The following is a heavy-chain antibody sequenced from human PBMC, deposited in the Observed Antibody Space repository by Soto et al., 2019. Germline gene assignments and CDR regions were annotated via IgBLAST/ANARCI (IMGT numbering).Heavy chain of an antibody. CDR1: GYTFTSYD. CDR3: ARGLYCSGGSCYEHYYYMDV. CDR2: MNPNSGNT. D-gene: IGHD2-15*01. V-gene: IGHV1-8*01. J-gene: IGHJ6*03. Sequence: ASVKVSCKASGYTFTSYDINWVRQATGQGLEWMGWMNPNSGNTGYAQKFQGRVTMTRNTSISTAYMELSSLRSEDTAVYYCARGLYCSGGSCYEHYYYMDVWGKGTTVTVSS.